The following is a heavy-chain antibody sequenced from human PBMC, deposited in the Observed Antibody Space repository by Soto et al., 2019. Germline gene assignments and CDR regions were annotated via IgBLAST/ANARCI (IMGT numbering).Heavy chain of an antibody. J-gene: IGHJ6*02. D-gene: IGHD2-15*01. Sequence: SVKVSCKASGGTFSSYAINWVRQAPGQGLEWMGGIIPIFGTANYAQRFQGRVTITADESTSTAYMELSSLRSEDTAVYYCATGGDCSGGSCYYYYGMDVWGQGTTVTVSS. CDR2: IIPIFGTA. V-gene: IGHV1-69*13. CDR3: ATGGDCSGGSCYYYYGMDV. CDR1: GGTFSSYA.